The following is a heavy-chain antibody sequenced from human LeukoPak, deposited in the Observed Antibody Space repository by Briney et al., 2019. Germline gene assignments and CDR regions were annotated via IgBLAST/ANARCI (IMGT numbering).Heavy chain of an antibody. D-gene: IGHD3-22*01. CDR1: GXSISSYY. CDR3: ARLVYYDSSGYPD. V-gene: IGHV4-59*08. J-gene: IGHJ4*02. Sequence: PSETLSLTWTVSGXSISSYYWSWIRQPPGKGLEWIGYIYYSGSTNYNPSLKSRVTISVDTSKNQFSLKLSSVTAADTAVYYCARLVYYDSSGYPDWGQGTLVTVSS. CDR2: IYYSGST.